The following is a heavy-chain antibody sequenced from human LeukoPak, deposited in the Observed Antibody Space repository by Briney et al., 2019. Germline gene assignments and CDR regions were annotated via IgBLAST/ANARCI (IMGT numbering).Heavy chain of an antibody. CDR1: GYTFTTYA. Sequence: GASVTVSCKTSGYTFTTYAMYWVRQAPGQRLEWMGWINAGDGNTKYSQKFQGRVTITRDTSASTAYMELSSLRSEDTAVYYCARGDCSGGSCWNYFDDWGQGTLVTVSS. CDR3: ARGDCSGGSCWNYFDD. CDR2: INAGDGNT. D-gene: IGHD2-15*01. V-gene: IGHV1-3*01. J-gene: IGHJ4*02.